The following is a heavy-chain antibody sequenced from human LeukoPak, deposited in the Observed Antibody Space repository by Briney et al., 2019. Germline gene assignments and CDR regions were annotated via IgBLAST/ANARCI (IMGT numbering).Heavy chain of an antibody. CDR3: AWARRAGYNGYYYYYYMDV. Sequence: SETLSLTCTVSGGSISSYYWSWIRQPPGKGLEWIGYIYYSGSTNYNPSLKSRVTISVDTSKNQFSLKLSSVTAADTAVYYCAWARRAGYNGYYYYYYMDVWGKGTTVTVSS. V-gene: IGHV4-59*01. J-gene: IGHJ6*03. D-gene: IGHD5-24*01. CDR1: GGSISSYY. CDR2: IYYSGST.